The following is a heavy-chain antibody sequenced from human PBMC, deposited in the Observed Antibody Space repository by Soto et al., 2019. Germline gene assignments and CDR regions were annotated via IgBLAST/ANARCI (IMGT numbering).Heavy chain of an antibody. CDR2: IIPIFGTA. CDR3: ARDESTMPTYYYYGMDV. J-gene: IGHJ6*02. CDR1: GGTFSSYA. Sequence: QVQLVQSGAEVKKPGSSVKVSCKASGGTFSSYAISWVRQAPGQGLELMGGIIPIFGTANYAQKFQGRITITADESTSTAYRELSSRRSEDTAVYYCARDESTMPTYYYYGMDVWGQGTTVTVSS. D-gene: IGHD2-2*01. V-gene: IGHV1-69*01.